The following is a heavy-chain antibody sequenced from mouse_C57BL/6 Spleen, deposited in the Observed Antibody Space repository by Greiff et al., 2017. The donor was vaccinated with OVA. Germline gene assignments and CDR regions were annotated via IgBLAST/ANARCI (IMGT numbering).Heavy chain of an antibody. CDR1: GFTFSSYG. CDR2: ISSGGSYT. Sequence: EVQVVESGGDLVKPGGSLKLSCAASGFTFSSYGMSWVRQTPDKRLEWVATISSGGSYTYYPDSVKGRFTISRDNAKNTLYLQMSSLKSEDTAMYYCARERGSSLYYFDYWGQGTTLTVSS. CDR3: ARERGSSLYYFDY. J-gene: IGHJ2*01. D-gene: IGHD1-1*01. V-gene: IGHV5-6*01.